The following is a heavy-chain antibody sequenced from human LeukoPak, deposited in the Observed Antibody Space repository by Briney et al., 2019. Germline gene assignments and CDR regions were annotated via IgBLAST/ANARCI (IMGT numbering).Heavy chain of an antibody. Sequence: GGSLRLSCAASGFTFSSYAISWVRQAPGKGLEWVSAISGSGGSTYYADSVKGRFTISRDNSKNTLYLQMNSLRAEDTAVYYCAKTTYYDFWSGYPFDYWGQGTLVTVSS. D-gene: IGHD3-3*01. CDR1: GFTFSSYA. CDR3: AKTTYYDFWSGYPFDY. J-gene: IGHJ4*02. CDR2: ISGSGGST. V-gene: IGHV3-23*01.